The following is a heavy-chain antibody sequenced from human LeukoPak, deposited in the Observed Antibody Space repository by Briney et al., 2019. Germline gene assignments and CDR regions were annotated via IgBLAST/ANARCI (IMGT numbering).Heavy chain of an antibody. V-gene: IGHV3-21*01. Sequence: GSLRLSCEASGLTFSGYSINWVRQAPGRGLEWVSFISISGSNKYYAHSVKGRFTISRDDARDSLFLQMNSLRVEDTAVYYCARTTWNENWGYYSMDVWGKGTTVTVSS. D-gene: IGHD1-1*01. CDR2: ISISGSNK. CDR3: ARTTWNENWGYYSMDV. CDR1: GLTFSGYS. J-gene: IGHJ6*03.